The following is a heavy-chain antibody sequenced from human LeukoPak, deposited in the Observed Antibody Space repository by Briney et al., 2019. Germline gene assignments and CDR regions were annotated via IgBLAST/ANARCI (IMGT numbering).Heavy chain of an antibody. CDR2: ISSSGSTI. D-gene: IGHD6-13*01. CDR1: GFTFSSYE. Sequence: GGSLRLSCAASGFTFSSYERNWVGQAPGKGLEGVSYISSSGSTIYYADSVKGRFTISRDNAKNALYLQMNSLRAEDTAVYYCARADPIAAAADYWGQGPLVTVSS. CDR3: ARADPIAAAADY. J-gene: IGHJ4*02. V-gene: IGHV3-48*03.